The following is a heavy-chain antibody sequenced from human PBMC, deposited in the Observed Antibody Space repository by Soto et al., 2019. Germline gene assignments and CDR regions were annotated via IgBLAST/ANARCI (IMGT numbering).Heavy chain of an antibody. J-gene: IGHJ6*03. CDR1: EYTFTSYD. V-gene: IGHV1-8*01. D-gene: IGHD3-3*01. CDR3: ASGRETYYVFWSGYYRYYYYYMDA. CDR2: MNPNSGNT. Sequence: ASVKASCKASEYTFTSYDINWVRQATGQGLEWMGWMNPNSGNTGYAQKFQGRVTMTRNTSISTAYMELSSLRSEDTAVYYCASGRETYYVFWSGYYRYYYYYMDAWGKGTTVTVSS.